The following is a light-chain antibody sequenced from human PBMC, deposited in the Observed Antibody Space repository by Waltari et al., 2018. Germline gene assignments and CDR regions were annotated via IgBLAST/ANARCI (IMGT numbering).Light chain of an antibody. J-gene: IGLJ3*02. CDR1: SSDVGTYNY. V-gene: IGLV2-14*03. CDR2: DVS. CDR3: SSYITTNTLEL. Sequence: QSALTQPASVSGSPGQSITISCTGTSSDVGTYNYVSWYQQHPGKAPKLLIYDVSYRPYGVSSRSSGSKSGNTASLTISGLQAEDEADYYCSSYITTNTLELFGGGTSLTVL.